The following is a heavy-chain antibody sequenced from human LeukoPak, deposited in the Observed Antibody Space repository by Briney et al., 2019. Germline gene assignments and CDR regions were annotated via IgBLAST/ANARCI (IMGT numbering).Heavy chain of an antibody. V-gene: IGHV3-7*01. CDR2: MKQDGSEK. J-gene: IGHJ6*03. CDR3: ARDGVVVVPPYYFYYYMDV. Sequence: GSLRLSCAASGFTFSSYWMSWVRQAPGKGLEWVANMKQDGSEKYYVDSVKGRFTISRDSAKNSLYLQMNSLRAEDTAVYYCARDGVVVVPPYYFYYYMDVWGKGTSVTVSS. CDR1: GFTFSSYW. D-gene: IGHD2-2*01.